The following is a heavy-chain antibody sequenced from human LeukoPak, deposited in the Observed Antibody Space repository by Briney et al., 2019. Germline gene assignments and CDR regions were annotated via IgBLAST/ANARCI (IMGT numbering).Heavy chain of an antibody. Sequence: GGSLRLSCAASGFTFSSYAMSWVRQAPGKELEWVSAISGSGGSTYYADSVKGRFTISRDNSKNTLYLQMNSLRAEDTAVYYCARLGSGVDALDIWGQGTMVTVSS. V-gene: IGHV3-23*01. CDR1: GFTFSSYA. CDR3: ARLGSGVDALDI. J-gene: IGHJ3*02. CDR2: ISGSGGST. D-gene: IGHD3-10*01.